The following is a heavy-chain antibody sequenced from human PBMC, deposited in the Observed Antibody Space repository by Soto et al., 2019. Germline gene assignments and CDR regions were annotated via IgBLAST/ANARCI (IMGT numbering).Heavy chain of an antibody. CDR2: IWYDGSNK. CDR1: GFTFSSYG. D-gene: IGHD2-21*02. J-gene: IGHJ4*02. V-gene: IGHV3-33*01. Sequence: QVQLVESGGGVVQPGRSLSLSCAASGFTFSSYGMHWVRQAPGKGLEWVAVIWYDGSNKYYADSVKGRFTISRDNSKNTLYLQMNSLRAEDTAVYYCARDPGSEVTAPYYWGQGTLVTVSS. CDR3: ARDPGSEVTAPYY.